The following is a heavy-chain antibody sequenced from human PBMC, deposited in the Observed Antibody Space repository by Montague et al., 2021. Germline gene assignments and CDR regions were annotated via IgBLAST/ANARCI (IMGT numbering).Heavy chain of an antibody. CDR1: GFPFSLYA. D-gene: IGHD6-13*01. V-gene: IGHV3-23*01. CDR3: AKDSVSSWAAPYYYYMDV. CDR2: INGFGTNT. J-gene: IGHJ6*03. Sequence: SLSLSFSASGFPFSLYAMSWVRQAPGKGLEWVSRINGFGTNTYYADSVKGRFTISRDNSKNTLDLQMNSLRAEDTAVYYCAKDSVSSWAAPYYYYMDVWGKGTTVTVSS.